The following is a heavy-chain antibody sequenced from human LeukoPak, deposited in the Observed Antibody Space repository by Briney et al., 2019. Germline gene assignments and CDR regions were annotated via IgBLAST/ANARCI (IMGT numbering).Heavy chain of an antibody. CDR3: ARGVTMVRGGGNWFDP. V-gene: IGHV1-69*04. Sequence: GASVKVSCKASGGTFSSYAISWVRQAPGQGLEWMGRIIPILGIANYAQKFQGRVTITADKSTSTAYMELSSLRSEDTAVYYCARGVTMVRGGGNWFDPWGQGTLVTVSS. D-gene: IGHD3-10*01. CDR2: IIPILGIA. CDR1: GGTFSSYA. J-gene: IGHJ5*02.